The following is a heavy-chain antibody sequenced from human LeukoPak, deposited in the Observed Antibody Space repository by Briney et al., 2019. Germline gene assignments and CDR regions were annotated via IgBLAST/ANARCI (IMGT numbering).Heavy chain of an antibody. CDR1: GGSFISYF. CDR2: IYYSGST. V-gene: IGHV4-59*08. J-gene: IGHJ4*02. Sequence: SETLSLTCTVSGGSFISYFWSWIRQPPGKGLEWIGYIYYSGSTSYNPSLKSRVTISVDTSKNQFSLKLSSVAAADTAVYYCARYGSSGNLDYWGQGTLVTVSS. CDR3: ARYGSSGNLDY. D-gene: IGHD3-10*01.